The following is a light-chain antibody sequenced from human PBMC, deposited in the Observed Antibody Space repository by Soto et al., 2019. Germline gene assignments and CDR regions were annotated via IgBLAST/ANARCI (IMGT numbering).Light chain of an antibody. Sequence: QSVLTQPASVSGSPGQSITISCTGTSSDVGVYPYVSWYQQHPGKAPKLMIYDVSTRPSGVSDRFSGSKSGNTASLTISGLQAEDEADYYCSSYTGTNKEFFGGGTQLTVL. CDR3: SSYTGTNKEF. CDR2: DVS. CDR1: SSDVGVYPY. V-gene: IGLV2-14*03. J-gene: IGLJ2*01.